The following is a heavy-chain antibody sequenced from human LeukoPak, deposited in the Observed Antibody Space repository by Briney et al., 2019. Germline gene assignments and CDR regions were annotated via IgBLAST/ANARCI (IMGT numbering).Heavy chain of an antibody. CDR3: ARQGGLGNYATGSWFDP. J-gene: IGHJ5*02. D-gene: IGHD1-7*01. CDR2: VWYEGTNK. Sequence: GGSLRLSCAASGFTFSSYGMHWVRQAPGKGLEWAAVVWYEGTNKYYGDSVKGRFTISKDNSKNTFYLQMNSLRAEDTAMYYCARQGGLGNYATGSWFDPWGQGTLVTVSS. V-gene: IGHV3-33*01. CDR1: GFTFSSYG.